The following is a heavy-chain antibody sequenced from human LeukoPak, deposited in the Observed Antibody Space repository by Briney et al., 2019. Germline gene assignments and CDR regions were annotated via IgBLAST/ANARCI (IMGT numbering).Heavy chain of an antibody. J-gene: IGHJ4*02. CDR3: ARGGYYGSGSGPTPDY. Sequence: GRSLRLSCAASGFSFSNYVVHWVRQAPGKGLEWVANIKQDGSEKYYVDSVKGRFTISRDNAKNSLYLQMNSLRAEDTAVYYCARGGYYGSGSGPTPDYWGQGTLVTVSS. CDR2: IKQDGSEK. CDR1: GFSFSNYV. D-gene: IGHD3-10*01. V-gene: IGHV3-7*01.